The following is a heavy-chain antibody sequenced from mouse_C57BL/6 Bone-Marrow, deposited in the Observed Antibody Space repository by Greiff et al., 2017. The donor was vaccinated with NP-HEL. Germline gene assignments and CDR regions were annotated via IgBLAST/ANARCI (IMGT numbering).Heavy chain of an antibody. D-gene: IGHD1-1*01. CDR2: FYPGSGSI. CDR1: GYTFTEYT. Sequence: VMLVESGAELVKPGASVKLSCKASGYTFTEYTIHWVKQRSGQGLEWIGWFYPGSGSIKYNEKFKDKATLTADKSSSTVYMELSRLTSEDSAVYFCARHVPYYYGSSNWYFDVWGTGTTVTVSS. CDR3: ARHVPYYYGSSNWYFDV. J-gene: IGHJ1*03. V-gene: IGHV1-62-2*01.